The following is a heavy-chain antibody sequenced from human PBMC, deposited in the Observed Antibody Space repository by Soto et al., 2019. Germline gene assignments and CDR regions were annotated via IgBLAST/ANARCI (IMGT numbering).Heavy chain of an antibody. CDR3: AKGSGGSRYCSSTSCPPDDY. J-gene: IGHJ4*02. D-gene: IGHD2-2*01. Sequence: GGSLRLSCAASGFTFSSYGMHWVRQAPGKGLEWVAVISYDGSNKYYADSVKGRFTISRDNSKNTLYLQMNSLRAEDTAVYYCAKGSGGSRYCSSTSCPPDDYWGQGTLVTVSS. CDR2: ISYDGSNK. V-gene: IGHV3-30*18. CDR1: GFTFSSYG.